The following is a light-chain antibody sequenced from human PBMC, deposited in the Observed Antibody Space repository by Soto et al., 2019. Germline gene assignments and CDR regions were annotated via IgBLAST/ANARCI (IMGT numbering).Light chain of an antibody. CDR1: QSVSSY. V-gene: IGKV3-11*01. J-gene: IGKJ5*01. Sequence: EIVLTQSPATLSLSPGERATLSCRASQSVSSYLAWYQQKPGQAPRLLIYDASNRATGIPARFSGSGSGTDFTLPISSLEPEDFAVYYCQQRSNWPSTFGQGTRLEMK. CDR2: DAS. CDR3: QQRSNWPST.